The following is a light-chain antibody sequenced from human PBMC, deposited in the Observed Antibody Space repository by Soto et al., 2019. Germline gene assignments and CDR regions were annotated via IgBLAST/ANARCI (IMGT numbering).Light chain of an antibody. CDR3: QQYGSSPYT. V-gene: IGKV3-20*01. CDR2: GAS. Sequence: EMVLTQSPGTLSVSPGERATLSCRASQTVRSSSLAWYQQKPGQAPRLLIYGASGRATGIPDKFSGSGSGTDFTLTISRLEPEDVAVYYCQQYGSSPYTFGQGTKLEI. J-gene: IGKJ2*01. CDR1: QTVRSSS.